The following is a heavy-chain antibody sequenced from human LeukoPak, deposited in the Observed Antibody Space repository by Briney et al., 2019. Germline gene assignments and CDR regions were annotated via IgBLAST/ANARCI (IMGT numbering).Heavy chain of an antibody. CDR1: GFTFSDYY. CDR3: ARVVEMATIEDYFDY. CDR2: ISSSGSTI. J-gene: IGHJ4*02. Sequence: GGSLRLSCAASGFTFSDYYMSWIRQAPGKGLEWVSYISSSGSTIYHADSVKGRFTISRDNAKNSLYLQMNSLRAEDTAVYYCARVVEMATIEDYFDYWGQGTLVSVSS. D-gene: IGHD5-24*01. V-gene: IGHV3-11*01.